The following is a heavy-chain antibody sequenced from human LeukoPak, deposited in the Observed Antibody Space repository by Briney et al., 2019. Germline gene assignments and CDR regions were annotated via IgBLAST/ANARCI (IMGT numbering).Heavy chain of an antibody. V-gene: IGHV4-59*08. D-gene: IGHD6-6*01. CDR2: IYYSGST. Sequence: SETLSLTCTVPGGSISSYYWNWIRQPPGKGLEWIGYIYYSGSTNYNPSLKSRVTTLVDTSKNKFSLRLSSVTAADTAVYYCAREYSSSSGRRAFDFWGQGTMVTVSS. J-gene: IGHJ3*01. CDR1: GGSISSYY. CDR3: AREYSSSSGRRAFDF.